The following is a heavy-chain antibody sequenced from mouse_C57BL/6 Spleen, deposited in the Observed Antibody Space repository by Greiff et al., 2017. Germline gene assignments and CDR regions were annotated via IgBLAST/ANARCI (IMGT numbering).Heavy chain of an antibody. CDR3: AGALGGSQGYYFDY. V-gene: IGHV1-26*01. CDR1: GYTFTDYY. J-gene: IGHJ2*01. CDR2: INPNNGGT. D-gene: IGHD1-1*02. Sequence: EVQLQQSGPELVKPGASVKISCKASGYTFTDYYMNWVKQSHGKSLEWIGDINPNNGGTSYNQKFKGKATLTVDKSSSTAYMELRSLASEDSAVYYCAGALGGSQGYYFDYWGQGTTLTVSS.